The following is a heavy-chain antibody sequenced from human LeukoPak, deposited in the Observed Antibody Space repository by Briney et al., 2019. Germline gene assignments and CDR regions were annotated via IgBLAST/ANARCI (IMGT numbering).Heavy chain of an antibody. Sequence: SETLSLTCTVSGGSISSSSHYWGWIRQPPGKGLEWIGSMYYSGTSYFNPSLKSRVTISLDPSKNQFSLKLSSVTAADTAVYYCATGASGAQQLAPCWGQGTLVTVSP. CDR3: ATGASGAQQLAPC. CDR2: MYYSGTS. J-gene: IGHJ4*02. CDR1: GGSISSSSHY. V-gene: IGHV4-39*01. D-gene: IGHD6-13*01.